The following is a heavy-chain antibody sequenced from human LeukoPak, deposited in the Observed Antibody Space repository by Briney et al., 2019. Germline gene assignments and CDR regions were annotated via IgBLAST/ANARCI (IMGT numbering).Heavy chain of an antibody. V-gene: IGHV5-51*01. D-gene: IGHD2/OR15-2a*01. CDR2: IYPGDSDT. Sequence: GESLKISCKGSGYSFSSYWIGWVRQMPGKGLEWMGIIYPGDSDTRYSPSFQGQATISADKSISTAYLQWSSLKASDTAMYYYARRAGAVLSTHFDYWGQGTLVTVSS. CDR1: GYSFSSYW. J-gene: IGHJ4*02. CDR3: ARRAGAVLSTHFDY.